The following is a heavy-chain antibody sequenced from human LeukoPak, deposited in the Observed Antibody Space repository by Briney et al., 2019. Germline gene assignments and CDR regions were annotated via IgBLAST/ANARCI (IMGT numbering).Heavy chain of an antibody. D-gene: IGHD5-24*01. CDR3: ARGAMATTPFFDY. J-gene: IGHJ4*02. CDR2: VYYTGST. Sequence: SETLSLSCPVCGGSISNYSYWTWIRQPPGKGLEWIGYVYYTGSTNFNPSLKSRVTMSLDTSRNQFSLKLTSLTAADTAVYYCARGAMATTPFFDYWGQGTLVTVSS. CDR1: GGSISNYSY. V-gene: IGHV4-59*01.